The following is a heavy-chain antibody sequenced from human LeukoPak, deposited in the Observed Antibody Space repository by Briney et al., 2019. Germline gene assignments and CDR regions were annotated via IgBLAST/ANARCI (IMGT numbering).Heavy chain of an antibody. D-gene: IGHD4-17*01. CDR1: GGSISSSNW. Sequence: PSETLSLTCAVSGGSISSSNWWSWVRQPPGKGLEWIGEIYHSGSTNYNPSLKSRVTISVDKSKNQFSLKLSSVTAADTAVYYCARDRLRARTVTTYSFFDYWGQGTLVTVSS. V-gene: IGHV4-4*02. CDR2: IYHSGST. J-gene: IGHJ4*02. CDR3: ARDRLRARTVTTYSFFDY.